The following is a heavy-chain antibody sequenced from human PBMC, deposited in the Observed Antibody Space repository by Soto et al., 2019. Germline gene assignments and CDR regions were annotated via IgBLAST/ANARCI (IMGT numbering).Heavy chain of an antibody. CDR3: ARILTYYYDSSGYNFDY. J-gene: IGHJ4*02. CDR2: ITPIFGTA. D-gene: IGHD3-22*01. V-gene: IGHV1-69*06. Sequence: GASVKVSCKASGGTFSSYAISWVRQAPGQGLEWMGGITPIFGTANYAQKFQGRVTITADKSTSTAYMELSSLRSEDTAVYYCARILTYYYDSSGYNFDYWGQGTLVTVSS. CDR1: GGTFSSYA.